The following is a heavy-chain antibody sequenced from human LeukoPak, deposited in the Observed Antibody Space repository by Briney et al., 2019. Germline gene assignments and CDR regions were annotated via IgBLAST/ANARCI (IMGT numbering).Heavy chain of an antibody. CDR3: ARMCPSLDYDPCYFDY. CDR2: IIPILGIA. D-gene: IGHD3-3*01. Sequence: PGGSLRLSCAASGFTFSSYAISWVRQAPGQGLEWMGRIIPILGIANYAQKLQGRVTITADKSTSTAYMELSSLRSEDTAVYYCARMCPSLDYDPCYFDYWGQGTLVTVSS. J-gene: IGHJ4*02. CDR1: GFTFSSYA. V-gene: IGHV1-69*04.